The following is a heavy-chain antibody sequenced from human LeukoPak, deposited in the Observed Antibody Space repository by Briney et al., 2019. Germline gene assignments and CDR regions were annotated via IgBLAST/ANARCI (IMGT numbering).Heavy chain of an antibody. J-gene: IGHJ4*02. CDR2: IIGSGGGT. Sequence: PGGSLRLSCAASGFTFSSFAMSWVRQAPGKGLEWVSGIIGSGGGTLYADSVKGRFTISRDNSKNTLYLQMKSLRAEDTAVYYCARDGSYGFFDYWGQGTLVTVSS. D-gene: IGHD5-18*01. CDR1: GFTFSSFA. V-gene: IGHV3-23*01. CDR3: ARDGSYGFFDY.